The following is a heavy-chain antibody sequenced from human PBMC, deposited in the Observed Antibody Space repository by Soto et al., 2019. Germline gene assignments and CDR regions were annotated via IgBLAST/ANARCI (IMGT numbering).Heavy chain of an antibody. CDR2: TYYRSKWYN. CDR1: GDSVSSNSAA. Sequence: SQTLSLTCAISGDSVSSNSAAWNWIRQSTSRGLEWLGRTYYRSKWYNDYAGSVKSRITINPDTSKNQFSLQLNSVIPEDTAVYYCARVRAAYYGIDVWGQGTTVTSP. CDR3: ARVRAAYYGIDV. V-gene: IGHV6-1*01. D-gene: IGHD6-25*01. J-gene: IGHJ6*02.